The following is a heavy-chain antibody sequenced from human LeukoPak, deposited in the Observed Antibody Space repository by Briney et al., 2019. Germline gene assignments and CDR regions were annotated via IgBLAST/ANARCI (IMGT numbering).Heavy chain of an antibody. CDR1: GGSISSGGYS. D-gene: IGHD3-3*01. CDR2: IYYSGST. J-gene: IGHJ3*02. CDR3: ARESRITIFGVVQDAFDI. Sequence: SETLSLTCAVSGGSISSGGYSWSWLRQHPGEGLEWIGYIYYSGSTYYNPSLKSRVTISVDTSKNQFSLKLSSVTAADTAVYYCARESRITIFGVVQDAFDIWGQGTMVTVSS. V-gene: IGHV4-31*11.